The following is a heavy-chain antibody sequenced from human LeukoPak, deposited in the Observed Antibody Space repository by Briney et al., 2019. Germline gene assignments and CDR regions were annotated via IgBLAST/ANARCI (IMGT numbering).Heavy chain of an antibody. CDR1: GFTFSGYG. CDR2: ISYDGSNK. D-gene: IGHD3-10*01. Sequence: PGGSLRLSCAASGFTFSGYGMHWVRQAPGKGLEWVAVISYDGSNKYYADSVKGRFTISRDNSKNTLYLQMNSLRAEDTAVYYCAKGYGSGSYYEQNYYYYYGMDVWGQGTTVTVSS. V-gene: IGHV3-30*18. J-gene: IGHJ6*02. CDR3: AKGYGSGSYYEQNYYYYYGMDV.